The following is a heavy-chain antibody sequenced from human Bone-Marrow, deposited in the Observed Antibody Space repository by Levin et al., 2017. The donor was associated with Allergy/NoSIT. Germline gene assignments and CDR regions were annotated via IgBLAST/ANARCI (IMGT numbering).Heavy chain of an antibody. CDR3: ARSLVGATFDF. CDR2: INPLNGGI. J-gene: IGHJ4*01. D-gene: IGHD1-26*01. Sequence: ASVKVSCKASGYSFTDFYIHWVRQAPGLGLEWMGLINPLNGGIKYAPKFQGRVTMTRDTPMTTAYMELTNLRSDDTAVYYCARSLVGATFDFWGQGTLVTGSS. V-gene: IGHV1-2*02. CDR1: GYSFTDFY.